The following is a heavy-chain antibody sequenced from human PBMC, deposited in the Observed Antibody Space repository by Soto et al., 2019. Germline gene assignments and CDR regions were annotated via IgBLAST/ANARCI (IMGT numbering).Heavy chain of an antibody. CDR3: AKDSVSSVVVVAAAYNWFDP. V-gene: IGHV3-23*01. D-gene: IGHD2-15*01. CDR1: GFTFSSYA. CDR2: ISGSGGST. J-gene: IGHJ5*02. Sequence: PGGSLRLSCAASGFTFSSYAMSWVRQAPGKGLEWVSAISGSGGSTYYADSVKGRFTISRDNSKNTLYLQMNSLRAEDTAVYYCAKDSVSSVVVVAAAYNWFDPWGQGTLVTVSS.